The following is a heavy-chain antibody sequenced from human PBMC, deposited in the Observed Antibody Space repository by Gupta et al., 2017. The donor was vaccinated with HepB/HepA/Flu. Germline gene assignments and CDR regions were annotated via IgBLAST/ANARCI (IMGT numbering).Heavy chain of an antibody. CDR3: AKEVTEYTSDWYFLD. J-gene: IGHJ4*02. V-gene: IGHV3-30*18. D-gene: IGHD6-13*01. Sequence: VISHGGNIKYYADSVKGRFTISRDNSENTLFLQMNSLRPEDTAVYYCAKEVTEYTSDWYFLDWGQGTLVTVSS. CDR2: ISHGGNIK.